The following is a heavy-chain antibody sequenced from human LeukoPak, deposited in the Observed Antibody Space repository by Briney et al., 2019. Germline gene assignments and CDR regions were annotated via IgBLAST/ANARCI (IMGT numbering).Heavy chain of an antibody. J-gene: IGHJ3*02. CDR2: IYTSGST. Sequence: PSQTLSLTCTVSGGSISSGSYYWSWIRQPAGKGLEWIGRIYTSGSTNYNPSLKSRVTMSVDTSKNQFSLKLSSVTAADTAVYYCARELKVAGAFDIWGQGTMVTVSS. CDR1: GGSISSGSYY. CDR3: ARELKVAGAFDI. V-gene: IGHV4-61*02. D-gene: IGHD2-15*01.